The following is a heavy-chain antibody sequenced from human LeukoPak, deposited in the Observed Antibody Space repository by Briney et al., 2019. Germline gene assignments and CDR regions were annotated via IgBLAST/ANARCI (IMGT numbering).Heavy chain of an antibody. Sequence: PSETLSLTCTVSGGSISSYYWGWIRQPPGKGLEWIGSIYYSGSTYYNPSLKSRVTISVDTSKNQFSLKLSSVTAADTAVYYCARHTTDIIPAASQTIDYWGQGTLVTVSS. CDR2: IYYSGST. J-gene: IGHJ4*02. CDR3: ARHTTDIIPAASQTIDY. V-gene: IGHV4-39*01. CDR1: GGSISSYY. D-gene: IGHD2-2*01.